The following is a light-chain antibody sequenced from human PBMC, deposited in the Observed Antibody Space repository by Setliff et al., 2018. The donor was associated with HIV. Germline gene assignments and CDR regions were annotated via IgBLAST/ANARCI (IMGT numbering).Light chain of an antibody. Sequence: QSVLTQPASVSGSPGQSITISCTGTSSDVGGYNYVSWCQQHPGKAPKLIIYEVRNRPSGVSNRFSGSKSGNTASLTISGLQAEDEGDYYCSSYAITNTLPFGTGTKV. CDR2: EVR. CDR1: SSDVGGYNY. V-gene: IGLV2-14*01. CDR3: SSYAITNTLP. J-gene: IGLJ1*01.